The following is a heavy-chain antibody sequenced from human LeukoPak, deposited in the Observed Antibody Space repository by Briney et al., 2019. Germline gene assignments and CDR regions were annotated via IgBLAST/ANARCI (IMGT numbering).Heavy chain of an antibody. CDR1: GFTFSSYA. V-gene: IGHV3-23*01. D-gene: IGHD3-10*01. CDR3: IMVRPRPDV. CDR2: VSSTGVST. Sequence: GGSQRLSCAASGFTFSSYAMSWVRQAPGKGLEWVSAVSSTGVSTYYADSVKGRFTISRDNSKNTLYLQMNSLRAEDTAVYYCIMVRPRPDVWGQGTTVTVSS. J-gene: IGHJ6*02.